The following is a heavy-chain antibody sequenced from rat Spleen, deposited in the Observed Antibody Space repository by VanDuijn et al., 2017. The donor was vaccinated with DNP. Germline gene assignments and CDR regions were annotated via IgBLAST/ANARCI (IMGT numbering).Heavy chain of an antibody. D-gene: IGHD1-3*01. CDR3: TRHVLPLRVWDY. CDR1: GFTFSDYY. CDR2: SNYAGGST. J-gene: IGHJ2*01. V-gene: IGHV5-22*01. Sequence: EVQLVESGGGLVQPGRSLKLSCVASGFTFSDYYVAWVRQAPTKGLEWVAYSNYAGGSTYHGDSVKGRFTISRDNAKNTLYLQMNSLRSEDMATYYCTRHVLPLRVWDYWGQGVMVTVSS.